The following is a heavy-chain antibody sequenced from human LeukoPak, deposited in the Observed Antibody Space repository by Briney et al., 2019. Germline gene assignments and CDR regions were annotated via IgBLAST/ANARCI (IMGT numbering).Heavy chain of an antibody. D-gene: IGHD6-19*01. CDR2: ISGSGGST. CDR3: ARRTAAPGIAVANDY. CDR1: GFTFRNAS. V-gene: IGHV3-23*01. J-gene: IGHJ4*02. Sequence: GGSLRLSCAASGFTFRNASMSWVRQAPGKGLEWVSAISGSGGSTYYADSVKGRFTISRDNSKNTLYLQMNSLRAEDTAVYYCARRTAAPGIAVANDYWGQGTLVTVSS.